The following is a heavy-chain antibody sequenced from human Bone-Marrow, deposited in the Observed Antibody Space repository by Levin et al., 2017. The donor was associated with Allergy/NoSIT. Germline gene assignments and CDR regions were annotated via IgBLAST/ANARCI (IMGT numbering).Heavy chain of an antibody. CDR2: ISWNSGNV. V-gene: IGHV3-9*01. D-gene: IGHD2-21*01. CDR1: GFSFDDSA. J-gene: IGHJ6*02. Sequence: QRGESLKISCAASGFSFDDSAMHWVRQVPGKGLEWVSGISWNSGNVAYAASVKGRFTISRDNAKNSLYLQMNSLRPEDTALYYCAKDIRGDWYIRKDYYYYGMDVWGQGTTVTVSS. CDR3: AKDIRGDWYIRKDYYYYGMDV.